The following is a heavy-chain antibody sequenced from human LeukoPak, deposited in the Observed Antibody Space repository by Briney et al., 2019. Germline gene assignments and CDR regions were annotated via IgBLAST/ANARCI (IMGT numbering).Heavy chain of an antibody. D-gene: IGHD1-26*01. J-gene: IGHJ5*02. CDR2: IWFDGSNK. CDR1: GFTFSSYG. Sequence: PGGSLRLSCAASGFTFSSYGMHWVRQAPGKGLEWVAVIWFDGSNKYYADSVRGRFTISRDNSKNTLYLQMNSLRAEDTAVYSCARDLSRGRNWFDPWGQGTLVTVSS. CDR3: ARDLSRGRNWFDP. V-gene: IGHV3-33*01.